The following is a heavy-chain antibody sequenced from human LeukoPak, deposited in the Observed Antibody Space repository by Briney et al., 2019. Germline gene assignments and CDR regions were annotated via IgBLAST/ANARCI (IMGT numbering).Heavy chain of an antibody. J-gene: IGHJ4*02. D-gene: IGHD5-18*01. CDR3: ARDAGYSYGYSFYYFDY. CDR1: GGSISSGSYY. CDR2: IYTSGST. Sequence: SETLSLTCTVSGGSISSGSYYWSWIRQPAGKGLEWIGRIYTSGSTNYNPSLKSRVTISVDTSKNQFSLRLSSVTAADTALYYCARDAGYSYGYSFYYFDYWGQGTLVTVPS. V-gene: IGHV4-61*02.